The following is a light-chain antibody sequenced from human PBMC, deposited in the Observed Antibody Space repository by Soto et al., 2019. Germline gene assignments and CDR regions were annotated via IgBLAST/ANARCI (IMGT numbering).Light chain of an antibody. CDR1: QSVNSN. Sequence: EIAMPQSPATLSVSPGERATLSCRASQSVNSNLAWYQKKPGQAPRLLIYGASTRATGIPARFSGSGSGTEFTVTISSLQSEDFAVYYCQQYNNWPLTFGGGTKVEIK. V-gene: IGKV3-15*01. CDR2: GAS. CDR3: QQYNNWPLT. J-gene: IGKJ4*01.